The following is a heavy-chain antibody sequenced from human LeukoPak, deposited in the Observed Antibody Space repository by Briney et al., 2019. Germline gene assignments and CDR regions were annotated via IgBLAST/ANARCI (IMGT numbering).Heavy chain of an antibody. V-gene: IGHV3-30*03. CDR3: WSLDY. CDR2: ISYDGSNK. J-gene: IGHJ4*02. CDR1: GFTFSSYG. Sequence: PGGSLRLSCAASGFTFSSYGMHWVRQAPGKGLEWVAVISYDGSNKYYADSVKGRFTISRDNSKNTLYLQMNSLRAEDTAMYYCWSLDYWGQGTLVTVSS.